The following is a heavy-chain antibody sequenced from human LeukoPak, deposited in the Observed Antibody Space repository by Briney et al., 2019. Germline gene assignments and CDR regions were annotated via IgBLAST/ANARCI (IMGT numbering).Heavy chain of an antibody. CDR3: ATDVWAGRDPNFY. V-gene: IGHV3-53*01. Sequence: PGGSLRLSCAASGFTVSSNYMSWVRQAPGKGLEWVSVIYSGGSTYYADSVKGRFTISRDNSKNTLYLQMNSLRAEDTAVYYCATDVWAGRDPNFYWGQGTLVTVSS. CDR2: IYSGGST. J-gene: IGHJ4*02. D-gene: IGHD3-10*01. CDR1: GFTVSSNY.